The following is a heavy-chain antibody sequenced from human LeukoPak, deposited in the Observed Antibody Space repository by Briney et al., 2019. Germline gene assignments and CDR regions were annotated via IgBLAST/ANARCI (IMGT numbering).Heavy chain of an antibody. CDR3: VKDRSSSWYYFDY. CDR2: ISWNSGNI. CDR1: GFTFHDYA. D-gene: IGHD6-13*01. V-gene: IGHV3-9*03. Sequence: GGSLRLSCAASGFTFHDYAMHWVRQVPGKGLEWVSGISWNSGNIRYADSVKGRFTISRDNAKNSLYLQMNSLRAEDLALYYCVKDRSSSWYYFDYWGQGTLVTVSS. J-gene: IGHJ4*02.